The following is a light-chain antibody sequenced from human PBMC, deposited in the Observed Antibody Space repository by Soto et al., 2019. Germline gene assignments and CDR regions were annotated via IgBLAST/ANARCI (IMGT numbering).Light chain of an antibody. V-gene: IGLV1-40*01. J-gene: IGLJ3*02. CDR3: QSYDSSLSGWV. CDR1: SSNIGAGYD. CDR2: DNN. Sequence: QAVVTQPPSVSGAPGQRVTISCTGSSSNIGAGYDVHWYQQLPGTAPKLRIYDNNNRPSGVPDRFSGSKSGTSASLAITGLQAEDEADYYCQSYDSSLSGWVFGGGIKLTVL.